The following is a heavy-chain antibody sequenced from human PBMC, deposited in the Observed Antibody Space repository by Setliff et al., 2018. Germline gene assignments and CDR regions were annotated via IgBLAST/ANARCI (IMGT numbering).Heavy chain of an antibody. D-gene: IGHD6-13*01. Sequence: ASVKVSCKASGYTFTSYDINWVRQATGQGLEWMGGIIPIFGTANYAQKFQGRVTITADESTSTAYMELSSLRSEDTAVYYCARVQQLGTFDYWGQGTLVTVSS. J-gene: IGHJ4*02. V-gene: IGHV1-69*13. CDR3: ARVQQLGTFDY. CDR1: GYTFTSYD. CDR2: IIPIFGTA.